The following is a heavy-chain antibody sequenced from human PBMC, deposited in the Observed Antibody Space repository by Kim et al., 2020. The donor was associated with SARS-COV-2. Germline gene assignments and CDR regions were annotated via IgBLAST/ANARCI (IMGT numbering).Heavy chain of an antibody. J-gene: IGHJ4*02. Sequence: PIFGSPNYRREFQDRFTISVDESTSTVFMELSSLTSEDTAVYFCATRNYDILPGAFDSWGQGTLVTVSS. V-gene: IGHV1-69*01. CDR2: PIFGSP. D-gene: IGHD3-9*01. CDR3: ATRNYDILPGAFDS.